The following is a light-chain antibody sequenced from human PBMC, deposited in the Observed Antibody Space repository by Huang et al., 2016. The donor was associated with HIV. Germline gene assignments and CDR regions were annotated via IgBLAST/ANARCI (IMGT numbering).Light chain of an antibody. CDR1: QSVGSN. J-gene: IGKJ4*01. CDR2: GAS. V-gene: IGKV3-15*01. CDR3: QRYNDWLSLT. Sequence: EVVMTQSPATLSVSPGARATLSCRASQSVGSNLAWYQQRPGQAPRLLIDGASMRATGVPVRFSGSGSGTDFTLTISSLQSEDFAIYYCQRYNDWLSLTFGGGTRVEIK.